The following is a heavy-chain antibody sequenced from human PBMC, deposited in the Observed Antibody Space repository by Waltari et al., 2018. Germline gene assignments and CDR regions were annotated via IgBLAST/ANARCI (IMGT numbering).Heavy chain of an antibody. Sequence: QVTLKESGPVLVKPTETLTLTCTVSGFSLSNARMGVSWIRQPPGKALEWLAHIFSNDETSYSTSLKSRLTISKDTSKSQVVLTMTNMDPVDTATYYCARIRRPRPSYYDFWSGYYYYMDVWGKGTTVTISS. D-gene: IGHD3-3*01. J-gene: IGHJ6*03. CDR1: GFSLSNARMG. CDR2: IFSNDET. CDR3: ARIRRPRPSYYDFWSGYYYYMDV. V-gene: IGHV2-26*01.